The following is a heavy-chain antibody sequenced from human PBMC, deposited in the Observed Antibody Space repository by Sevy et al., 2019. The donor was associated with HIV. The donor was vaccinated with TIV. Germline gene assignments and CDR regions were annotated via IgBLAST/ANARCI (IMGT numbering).Heavy chain of an antibody. CDR3: ARHQTTAVLYAFDL. CDR2: MYNTWST. CDR1: GGSISSYL. Sequence: SETLSLTCTVSGGSISSYLWSWIRQPPGRGLEWIGYMYNTWSTNYNPSLKSRVTISLDTSKNQFSLKLSSVTAADTAVNYCARHQTTAVLYAFDLWGQGTMVTVSS. V-gene: IGHV4-59*08. J-gene: IGHJ3*01. D-gene: IGHD1-1*01.